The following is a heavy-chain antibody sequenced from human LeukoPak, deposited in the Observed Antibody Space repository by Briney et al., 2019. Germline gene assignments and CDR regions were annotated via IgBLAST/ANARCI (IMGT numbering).Heavy chain of an antibody. V-gene: IGHV1-46*01. CDR1: GYTFTSYY. CDR2: INPSGGST. CDR3: ARVAGIRLVVVPAAISFDY. J-gene: IGHJ4*02. D-gene: IGHD2-2*01. Sequence: ASVKVSCKASGYTFTSYYMHWVRQAPGQGLEWMGIINPSGGSTSYAQKFQGRVTMTRDTSTSTVYMELRSLRSDDTAVYYCARVAGIRLVVVPAAISFDYWGQGTLVTVSS.